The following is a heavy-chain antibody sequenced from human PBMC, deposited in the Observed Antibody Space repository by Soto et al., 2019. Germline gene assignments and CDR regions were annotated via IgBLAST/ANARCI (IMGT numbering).Heavy chain of an antibody. D-gene: IGHD2-21*02. J-gene: IGHJ6*02. Sequence: QVRVVQSGTEVKKPGASVRLSCKASPYTLGNYGIIWVRQAPGQGLEWVGWLSADSSTTSNAQMVQGRVTLTTDTSRTTAYMELRSLRSDDTAIYYCAIASFCDYHFDYGLDVWGQGTTVVVSS. CDR2: LSADSSTT. V-gene: IGHV1-18*01. CDR1: PYTLGNYG. CDR3: AIASFCDYHFDYGLDV.